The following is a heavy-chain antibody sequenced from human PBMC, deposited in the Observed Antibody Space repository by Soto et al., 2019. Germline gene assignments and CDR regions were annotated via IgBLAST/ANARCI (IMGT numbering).Heavy chain of an antibody. CDR3: ARGREDHVDHHFGHLFDS. Sequence: SETLSLTCTVSGDSIRYPFWSWVRQPPGKGLEWIGLVHHTGNTNYNPSLETRVTMLIDASANHFSLTLTSVTPADAAIYYCARGREDHVDHHFGHLFDSWGQGTLVTVSS. CDR1: GDSIRYPF. D-gene: IGHD3-10*01. V-gene: IGHV4-59*11. CDR2: VHHTGNT. J-gene: IGHJ4*02.